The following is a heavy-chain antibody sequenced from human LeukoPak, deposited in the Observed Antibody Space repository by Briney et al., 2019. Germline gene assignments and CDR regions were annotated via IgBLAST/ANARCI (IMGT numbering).Heavy chain of an antibody. CDR3: AREDSSGYHMPLDY. D-gene: IGHD3-22*01. V-gene: IGHV4-4*07. CDR1: GGSISSYY. Sequence: PSETLSLTCTVSGGSISSYYWSWIRQPAGKGLEWIGRIYTSGSTNYNPSLKSRATISVDKSKNQFSLKLSSVTAADTAVYYCAREDSSGYHMPLDYWGQGTLVTVSS. CDR2: IYTSGST. J-gene: IGHJ4*02.